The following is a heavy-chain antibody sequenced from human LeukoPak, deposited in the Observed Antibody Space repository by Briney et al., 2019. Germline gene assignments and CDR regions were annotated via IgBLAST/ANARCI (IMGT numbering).Heavy chain of an antibody. Sequence: SETLSLTXTVSGGSISSYYWSWIRQPAGKGLEWIGRIYTSGSTNYNPSLKSRVTMSVDTSKNQFSLKLSSVTAADTAVYYCARASTDILTGYPGIFWFDPWGQGTLVTVSS. CDR1: GGSISSYY. V-gene: IGHV4-4*07. D-gene: IGHD3-9*01. J-gene: IGHJ5*02. CDR3: ARASTDILTGYPGIFWFDP. CDR2: IYTSGST.